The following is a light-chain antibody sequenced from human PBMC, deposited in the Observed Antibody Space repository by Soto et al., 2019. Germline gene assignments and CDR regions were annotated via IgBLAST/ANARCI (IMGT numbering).Light chain of an antibody. CDR3: YQHETSPPT. V-gene: IGKV3-20*01. CDR2: GAS. J-gene: IGKJ3*01. CDR1: QTVNSPC. Sequence: EIVLTQSPGTLSLSPGERGTLSCRTSQTVNSPCLAWYQQKPGQAPRLLISGASTRATGIPDRFSVSGSGTEFTLTISRLESEDFAVYYCYQHETSPPTFGPGTKVDIK.